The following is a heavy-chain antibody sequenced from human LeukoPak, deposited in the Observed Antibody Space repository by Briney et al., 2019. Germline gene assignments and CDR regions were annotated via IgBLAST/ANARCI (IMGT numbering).Heavy chain of an antibody. CDR3: AKDQGGYSYGIGY. V-gene: IGHV3-30*02. CDR2: IRYDGSNK. D-gene: IGHD5-18*01. CDR1: GFTVSNNY. J-gene: IGHJ4*02. Sequence: GGSLRLSCAASGFTVSNNYMNWVRQAPGKGLEWVAFIRYDGSNKYYADSVKGRFTISRDNSKNTLYLQMNSLRAEDTAVYYCAKDQGGYSYGIGYWGQGTLVTVSS.